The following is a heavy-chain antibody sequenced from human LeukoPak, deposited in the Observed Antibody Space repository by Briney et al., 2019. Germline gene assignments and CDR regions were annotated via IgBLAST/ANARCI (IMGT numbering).Heavy chain of an antibody. CDR2: IYSGGRT. CDR3: AREEQTTVTYFDY. Sequence: GGSLTLSCAASGFTVSSNYMSWVRQAPGKGLEWVSVIYSGGRTYYGDSVKGRFTFSRDNSKNTLDLQMNSLRAEDTAVDYCAREEQTTVTYFDYWGQGTLVTVSS. D-gene: IGHD4-11*01. J-gene: IGHJ4*02. CDR1: GFTVSSNY. V-gene: IGHV3-53*01.